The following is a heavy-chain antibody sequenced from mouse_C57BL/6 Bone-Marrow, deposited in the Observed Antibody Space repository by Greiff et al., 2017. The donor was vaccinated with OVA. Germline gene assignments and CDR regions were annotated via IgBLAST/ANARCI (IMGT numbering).Heavy chain of an antibody. D-gene: IGHD1-1*01. V-gene: IGHV1-81*01. CDR1: GYTFTSYG. J-gene: IGHJ2*01. Sequence: QVQLQQSGAELARPGASVKLSCKASGYTFTSYGISWVKQRTGQGLEWIGEIYPRSGNTYYNEKFKGKATLTADKSSSTAYMELRSLTSEDSAVYFCARSSTTIGAYYFDYWGQGTTLTVSS. CDR2: IYPRSGNT. CDR3: ARSSTTIGAYYFDY.